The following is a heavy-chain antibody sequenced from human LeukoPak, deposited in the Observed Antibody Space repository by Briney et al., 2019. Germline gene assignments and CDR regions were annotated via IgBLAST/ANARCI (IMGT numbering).Heavy chain of an antibody. J-gene: IGHJ6*03. CDR3: ARDLPDPRARNYYYYYMDV. Sequence: SVKVSCKASGGTFSSYAISWVRQAPGQGLEWMGGIIPIFGTANYAQKFQGRVTITTDESTSTAYMELSSLRSEDTAVYYCARDLPDPRARNYYYYYMDVWGKGTTVTVYS. D-gene: IGHD1-14*01. CDR1: GGTFSSYA. V-gene: IGHV1-69*05. CDR2: IIPIFGTA.